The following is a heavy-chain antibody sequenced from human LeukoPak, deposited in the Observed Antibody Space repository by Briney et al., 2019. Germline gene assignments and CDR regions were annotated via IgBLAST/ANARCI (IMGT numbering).Heavy chain of an antibody. Sequence: SETLSLTCTVSGGSISSGGYYWSWIRQHPGKGLEWIGYIYYSGSTYYNPSLKSRVTISVDTSKNQLSLKLSSVTAADTAVYYCARGVVVYDAFDIWGQGTMVTVSS. CDR2: IYYSGST. J-gene: IGHJ3*02. CDR3: ARGVVVYDAFDI. V-gene: IGHV4-31*03. CDR1: GGSISSGGYY. D-gene: IGHD3-22*01.